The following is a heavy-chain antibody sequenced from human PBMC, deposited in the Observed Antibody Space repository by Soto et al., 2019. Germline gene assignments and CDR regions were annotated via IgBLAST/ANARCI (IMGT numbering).Heavy chain of an antibody. CDR1: GYTFTSYG. D-gene: IGHD3-10*01. CDR2: ISAYNGNT. Sequence: GASVKVSCKASGYTFTSYGISWVRQAPGQGLEWMGWISAYNGNTNYAQKPQGRVTMTTDTSTSTAYMELRSLRSDDTAVYYCARDSGVRGSGNKGYYYGMDVWAQGTTVTVSS. J-gene: IGHJ6*02. CDR3: ARDSGVRGSGNKGYYYGMDV. V-gene: IGHV1-18*01.